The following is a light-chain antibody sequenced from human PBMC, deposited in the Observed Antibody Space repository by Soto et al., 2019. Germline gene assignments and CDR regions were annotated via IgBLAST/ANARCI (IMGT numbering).Light chain of an antibody. CDR2: DST. J-gene: IGLJ2*01. V-gene: IGLV1-40*01. Sequence: QPVLTQPPSVSGAPGQRVTLSCTGSNSNIGAGYDVHWYQQSPGTAPKLLIYDSTYRPSGVPDRFSGSKSGTSASLAITGLQAEDESNYYCQSYDTSLDVVFGGGTKLTVL. CDR3: QSYDTSLDVV. CDR1: NSNIGAGYD.